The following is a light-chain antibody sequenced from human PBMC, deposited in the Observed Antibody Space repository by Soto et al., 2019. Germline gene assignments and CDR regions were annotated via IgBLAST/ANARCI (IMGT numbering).Light chain of an antibody. V-gene: IGLV2-23*01. CDR3: SSYAGGSTLI. J-gene: IGLJ2*01. CDR2: EAI. Sequence: QSVLTQPASVSGSPGQSITISCTGTSGVVGSFSLVSWYQHHPGKAPKLLIYEAIKRPSGVSNRFSGSKSGNTASLTVSGLQGEDEADYYCSSYAGGSTLIFGGGTKLTVL. CDR1: SGVVGSFSL.